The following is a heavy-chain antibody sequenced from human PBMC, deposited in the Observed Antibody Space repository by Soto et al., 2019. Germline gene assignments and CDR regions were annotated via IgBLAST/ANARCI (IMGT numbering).Heavy chain of an antibody. D-gene: IGHD6-13*01. Sequence: EVRLVESGGGLVQPGGPLTLSCAVSGFTLRSYWMHWVRQAPGKGLEWVARIDSDGRSTNYADSVKGRFTISRDNANNIVFLDRDSLRAEDRAVYYCARGVVVYQQLVRGRDRFDPWGQGSLVTVSS. CDR1: GFTLRSYW. J-gene: IGHJ5*02. CDR2: IDSDGRST. V-gene: IGHV3-74*01. CDR3: ARGVVVYQQLVRGRDRFDP.